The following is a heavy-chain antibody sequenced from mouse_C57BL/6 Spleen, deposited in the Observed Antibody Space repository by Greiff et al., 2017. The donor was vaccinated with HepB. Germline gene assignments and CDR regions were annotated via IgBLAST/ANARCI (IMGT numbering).Heavy chain of an antibody. V-gene: IGHV1-53*01. J-gene: IGHJ4*01. D-gene: IGHD1-1*01. Sequence: QVQLKQPGTELVKPGASVKLSCKASGYTFTSYWMHWVKQRPGQGLEWIGNINPSNGGTNYNEKFKSKATLTVDKSSSTAYMQLSSLTSEDSAVYYCARDYYGSSYSYYAMDYWGQGTSVTVSS. CDR3: ARDYYGSSYSYYAMDY. CDR2: INPSNGGT. CDR1: GYTFTSYW.